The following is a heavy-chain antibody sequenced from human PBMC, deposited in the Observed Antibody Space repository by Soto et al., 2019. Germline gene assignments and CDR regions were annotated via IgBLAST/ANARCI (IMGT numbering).Heavy chain of an antibody. J-gene: IGHJ4*02. CDR2: IIPIFGTA. Sequence: SVKVSCKASGGTFSSYAISWVRQAPGQGLEWMGGIIPIFGTANYAQKFQGRVTITADESTSTAYMELSSLRSEDTAVYYCARHYRRNKRTSANDYWGQGTLVTVSS. V-gene: IGHV1-69*13. D-gene: IGHD3-10*01. CDR3: ARHYRRNKRTSANDY. CDR1: GGTFSSYA.